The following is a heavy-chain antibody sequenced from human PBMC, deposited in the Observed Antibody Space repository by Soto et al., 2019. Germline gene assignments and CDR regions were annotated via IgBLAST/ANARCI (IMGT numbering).Heavy chain of an antibody. V-gene: IGHV3-64*01. CDR2: ISNNGAHT. CDR1: GFTFSNYE. J-gene: IGHJ6*03. D-gene: IGHD6-13*01. Sequence: EAQLVESGGGLVQPGGSLRLSCAASGFTFSNYEMHWVRQAPGKGLEYVSGISNNGAHTDYAKSEKGRFTISRDNSENTLYLQMGSLRAEDMALYYCARRGYGSRWRKVYMDVWGKGTTVTV. CDR3: ARRGYGSRWRKVYMDV.